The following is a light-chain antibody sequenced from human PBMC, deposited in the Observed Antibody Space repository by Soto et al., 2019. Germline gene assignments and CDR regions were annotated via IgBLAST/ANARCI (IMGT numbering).Light chain of an antibody. J-gene: IGLJ2*01. CDR3: SSYTSSSNERVV. CDR1: SSDVGGYNY. Sequence: QSALTQPASVSGSPGQSITISCTGTSSDVGGYNYVSWYQQHPGKAPKLMIYDVSNRPSGVSNRFSGSKSGNTASLTISGLQAEDEADYYCSSYTSSSNERVVFGGGTKLTVL. CDR2: DVS. V-gene: IGLV2-14*01.